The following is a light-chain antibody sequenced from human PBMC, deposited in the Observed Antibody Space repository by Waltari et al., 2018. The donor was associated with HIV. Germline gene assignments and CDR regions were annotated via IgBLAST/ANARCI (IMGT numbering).Light chain of an antibody. CDR1: SSDVGAYTY. J-gene: IGLJ2*01. V-gene: IGLV2-14*01. Sequence: QSALTQPASVSGSPGQSITVSCTGTSSDVGAYTYVPWYQQTPGTAPKLVIYEVSNRPSGISYRFSGSKSGNTASLTISGLQTEDEGDYYCSSFTTSNSLLFGGGTKVTVL. CDR2: EVS. CDR3: SSFTTSNSLL.